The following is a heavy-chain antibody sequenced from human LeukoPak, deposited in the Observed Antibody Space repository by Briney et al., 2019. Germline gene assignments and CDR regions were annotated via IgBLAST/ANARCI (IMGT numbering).Heavy chain of an antibody. Sequence: SETLSLTCTVSDDSISSYYWSWIRQPPGKGLEWIGYIYYSGSTNYNPSLKSRVTISVDTSKNQFSLKLSSVTAADTAVYYCARAQNWGYYDYWGQGTLVTVSS. CDR2: IYYSGST. D-gene: IGHD7-27*01. J-gene: IGHJ4*02. V-gene: IGHV4-59*08. CDR3: ARAQNWGYYDY. CDR1: DDSISSYY.